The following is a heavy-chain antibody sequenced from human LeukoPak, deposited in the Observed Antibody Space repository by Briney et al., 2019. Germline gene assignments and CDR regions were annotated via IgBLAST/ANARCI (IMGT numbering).Heavy chain of an antibody. V-gene: IGHV4-4*02. D-gene: IGHD5-24*01. J-gene: IGHJ4*02. Sequence: SETLSLTCAVHGVSVSSDNWWTWVRQSPGKGLEWIGETHRSGDTKYNPSLNGRVTISIDNSNNRLSLNLRYVTAADTAMYYCATRDQSRTYRAPADCWGQGTLATVSS. CDR1: GVSVSSDNW. CDR2: THRSGDT. CDR3: ATRDQSRTYRAPADC.